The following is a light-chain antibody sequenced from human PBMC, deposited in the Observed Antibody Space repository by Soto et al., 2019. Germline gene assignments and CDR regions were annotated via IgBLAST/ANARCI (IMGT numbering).Light chain of an antibody. CDR3: SSYTSDSTYV. J-gene: IGLJ1*01. CDR2: DVS. Sequence: QSVLTQPASVSGSPGQSITISCTRTSSDVGGYNYVSWYQEHPGKAPKLMIYDVSNRPSGVSNRFSGSKSDNTASLTVSGLQAEDEADYYCSSYTSDSTYVFGTGTKVTVL. V-gene: IGLV2-14*01. CDR1: SSDVGGYNY.